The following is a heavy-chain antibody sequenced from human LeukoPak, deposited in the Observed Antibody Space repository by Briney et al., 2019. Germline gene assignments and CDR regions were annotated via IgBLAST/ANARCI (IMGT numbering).Heavy chain of an antibody. CDR2: IYYSGST. V-gene: IGHV4-31*03. D-gene: IGHD4-11*01. J-gene: IGHJ4*02. CDR3: ARELQYYFDY. Sequence: SETLSLTCTVSGGSVSSGSYYWSWIRQPPGKGLEWIGYIYYSGSTYYNPSLKSRVTISVDTSKNQFSLKLSSVTAADTAVYYCARELQYYFDYWGQGTLVTVSS. CDR1: GGSVSSGSYY.